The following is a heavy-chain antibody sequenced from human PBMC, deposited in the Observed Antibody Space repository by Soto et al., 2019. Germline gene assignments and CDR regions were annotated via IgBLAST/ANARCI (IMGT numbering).Heavy chain of an antibody. CDR3: ARGDREDIAVVIGVRPGEYGVDV. CDR2: FSGSGGST. J-gene: IGHJ6*02. Sequence: PGGALSLSCAASGFPFCSHSMSWVRQAPGKGRGGGSAFSGSGGSTYYADSVKGRFTISRDNSKNTLYLQINSLRYEDTAVYYCARGDREDIAVVIGVRPGEYGVDVWGQGTTVTVSS. V-gene: IGHV3-23*01. CDR1: GFPFCSHS. D-gene: IGHD2-15*01.